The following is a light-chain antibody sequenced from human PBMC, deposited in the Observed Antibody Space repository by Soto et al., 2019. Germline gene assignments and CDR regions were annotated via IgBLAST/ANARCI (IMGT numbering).Light chain of an antibody. CDR2: EDS. Sequence: QSVLTQPASVSGSPGQSITMSCTGTTSDVGSYSLLSWYQQHLGKAPKLMIYEDSKRPSGVSNRFSGSKSGNTASLTISGLQAEDEADYYCYSYAGSSIYVFGTGTKVTVL. V-gene: IGLV2-23*01. J-gene: IGLJ1*01. CDR3: YSYAGSSIYV. CDR1: TSDVGSYSL.